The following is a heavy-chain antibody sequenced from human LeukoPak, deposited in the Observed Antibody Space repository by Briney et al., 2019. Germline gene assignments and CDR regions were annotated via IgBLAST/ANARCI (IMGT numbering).Heavy chain of an antibody. J-gene: IGHJ6*03. CDR3: ARSGGYSGYDWGGLLDYMDV. V-gene: IGHV3-23*01. CDR2: IIVSGGST. Sequence: GGSLRLSCAASGFTFTSHAMSWARQPPGRGLDWVSAIIVSGGSTYYADSVKGRFTISRDNSKNTLYLQMNSLRAEDTAVYYCARSGGYSGYDWGGLLDYMDVWGKGTTVTVSS. D-gene: IGHD5-12*01. CDR1: GFTFTSHA.